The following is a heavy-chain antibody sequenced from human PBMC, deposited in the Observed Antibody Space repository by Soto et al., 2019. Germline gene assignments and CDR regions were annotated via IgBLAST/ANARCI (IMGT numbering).Heavy chain of an antibody. Sequence: GGSLRLSCAASGFTFSSYGMHWVRQAPGKGLEWVALIWYDGSNKYYADSVKGRFTISRDNSKNTLYLQMNSLRAEDTALYYCARDRDYCSGGSCFYFDYWGQGTLVTVSS. CDR1: GFTFSSYG. J-gene: IGHJ4*02. D-gene: IGHD2-15*01. V-gene: IGHV3-33*01. CDR3: ARDRDYCSGGSCFYFDY. CDR2: IWYDGSNK.